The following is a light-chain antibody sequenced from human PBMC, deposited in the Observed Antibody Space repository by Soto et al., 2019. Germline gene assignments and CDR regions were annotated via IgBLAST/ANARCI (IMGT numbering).Light chain of an antibody. J-gene: IGKJ1*01. CDR3: QQYGSSPWT. CDR1: QRVSSSY. Sequence: EIVLTQSPGTLSLSPGERATLSCRARQRVSSSYLAWYQQKPGQAPRLLIYGASSRATGIPDRFSGSGSGPDFTLTSSRLEPEDVAVYYWQQYGSSPWTFGQGTKVEIK. V-gene: IGKV3-20*01. CDR2: GAS.